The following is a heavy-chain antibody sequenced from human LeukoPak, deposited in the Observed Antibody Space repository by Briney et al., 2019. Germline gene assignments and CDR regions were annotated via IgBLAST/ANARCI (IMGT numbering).Heavy chain of an antibody. D-gene: IGHD4-23*01. V-gene: IGHV3-53*01. Sequence: GGSLRLSCAASGFTVSSNYMSWVRQAPGKGLEWVSVIYSGGSTYYADSVKGRFTISRDNSKNTLYLQMNSLRAEDTAVYYCARGSRYGGNSPFDYWGQGTLVTVSS. CDR2: IYSGGST. CDR1: GFTVSSNY. J-gene: IGHJ4*02. CDR3: ARGSRYGGNSPFDY.